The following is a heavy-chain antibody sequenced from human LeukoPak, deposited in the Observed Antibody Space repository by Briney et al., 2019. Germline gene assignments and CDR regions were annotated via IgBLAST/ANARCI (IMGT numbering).Heavy chain of an antibody. CDR3: ARPHYDILTGLWYFDY. D-gene: IGHD3-9*01. Sequence: PGGSLRLSCTASGFTFSSYAMHWVRQAPGKGLEWVAVISYDGSNKYYADSVKGRFTISRDNSKNTLYLQMNSLRAEDTAVYYCARPHYDILTGLWYFDYWGQGTLVTVSS. J-gene: IGHJ4*02. CDR1: GFTFSSYA. CDR2: ISYDGSNK. V-gene: IGHV3-30*04.